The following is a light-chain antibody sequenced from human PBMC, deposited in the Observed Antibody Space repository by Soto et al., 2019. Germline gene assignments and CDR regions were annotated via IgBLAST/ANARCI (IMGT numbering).Light chain of an antibody. J-gene: IGKJ2*01. CDR2: DAT. CDR1: QTVSSY. CDR3: QQRYNWPPYT. Sequence: EIVLTQSPATLSLSPGERVTLSCRASQTVSSYLAWYQQKPGQAPRLLIYDATNRATGIPARFSGSGSGTDFTLTTSSLQPEDVAVYYCQQRYNWPPYTFGQGTKLEIK. V-gene: IGKV3-11*01.